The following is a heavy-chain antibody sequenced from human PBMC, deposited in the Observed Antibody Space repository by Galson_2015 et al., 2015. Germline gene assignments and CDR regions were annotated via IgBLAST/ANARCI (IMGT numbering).Heavy chain of an antibody. CDR1: GFTFDDYA. Sequence: SLRLSCAASGFTFDDYAMHWVRQAPGKGLEWVSSISWNSGSVGYADSVKGRFTISRDKSKNTLYLQMNSLRAEDTAVYYCAKDRNTMLRGVILQNGFDYWGQGALVTVSS. J-gene: IGHJ4*02. D-gene: IGHD3-10*01. V-gene: IGHV3-9*01. CDR2: ISWNSGSV. CDR3: AKDRNTMLRGVILQNGFDY.